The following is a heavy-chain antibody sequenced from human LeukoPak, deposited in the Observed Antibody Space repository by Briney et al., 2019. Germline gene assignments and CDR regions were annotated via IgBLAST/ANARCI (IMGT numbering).Heavy chain of an antibody. Sequence: GGSLRLSCAASGFTFSSYWMSWVRQAPGKGLEWVANIKQDGSEKYYVDSVKGRFTISRDNAKTSLYLQMNSLRAEDTAVYYSARWVPGLYYFEYWGQGTLVTVSS. CDR1: GFTFSSYW. D-gene: IGHD3/OR15-3a*01. CDR2: IKQDGSEK. J-gene: IGHJ4*02. V-gene: IGHV3-7*03. CDR3: ARWVPGLYYFEY.